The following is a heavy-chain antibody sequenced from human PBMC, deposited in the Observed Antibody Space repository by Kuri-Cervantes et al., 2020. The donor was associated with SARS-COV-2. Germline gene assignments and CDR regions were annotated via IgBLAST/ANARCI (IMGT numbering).Heavy chain of an antibody. D-gene: IGHD2-2*01. J-gene: IGHJ4*02. CDR3: ARETCSSTSCYYFDY. Sequence: GGSLRLSCAASGFTFSSYWMHWVRQAPGKGLEWVGRTRNKANSYTTEYAASVKGRFTISRDDSKNSLYLQMNSLKTEDTAVYYCARETCSSTSCYYFDYWGQGTLVTVSS. CDR2: TRNKANSYTT. CDR1: GFTFSSYW. V-gene: IGHV3-72*01.